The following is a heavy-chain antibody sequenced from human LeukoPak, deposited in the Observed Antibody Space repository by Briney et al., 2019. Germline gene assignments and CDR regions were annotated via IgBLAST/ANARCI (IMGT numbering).Heavy chain of an antibody. CDR1: GYTLTELS. Sequence: ASVKVSCKVSGYTLTELSMHWVRQAPGKGLEWMGGFDPVEGDTIYAQKFQGRVTMTEDTSTDTAYMELSSLRSEDTAVYYCARECGRSGAFDIWGQGTMVTVSS. J-gene: IGHJ3*02. V-gene: IGHV1-24*01. CDR3: ARECGRSGAFDI. CDR2: FDPVEGDT.